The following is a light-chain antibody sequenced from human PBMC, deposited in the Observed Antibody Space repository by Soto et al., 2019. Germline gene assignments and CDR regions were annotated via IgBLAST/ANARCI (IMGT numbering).Light chain of an antibody. V-gene: IGKV1-5*01. CDR1: QSISSW. Sequence: DIQMTQSPSTLSASVGDRVTITCRASQSISSWLAWYQQKPGKAPKILIYDASSLESGVPSRFSGSVSGTEFTLTISSLQPDDFATYYCQQYNSYRGTFGQGTKLEIK. J-gene: IGKJ2*02. CDR3: QQYNSYRGT. CDR2: DAS.